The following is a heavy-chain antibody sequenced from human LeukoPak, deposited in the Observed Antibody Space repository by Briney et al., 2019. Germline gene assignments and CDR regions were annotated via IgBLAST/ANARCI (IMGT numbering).Heavy chain of an antibody. J-gene: IGHJ4*02. Sequence: PGGSLRLSCVGSGFALSNYHVTWVRQAPGKGLEWVADITESGDPHYADSVKGRFTISRDNAKNSLYLQMNSLRVDDTAVYYCVATGRWGQGTLVTVSS. V-gene: IGHV3-48*03. CDR3: VATGR. D-gene: IGHD2-15*01. CDR1: GFALSNYH. CDR2: ITESGDP.